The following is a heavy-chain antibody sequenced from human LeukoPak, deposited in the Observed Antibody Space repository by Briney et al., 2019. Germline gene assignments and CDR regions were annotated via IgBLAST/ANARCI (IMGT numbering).Heavy chain of an antibody. CDR3: ARDRTSTTRDAFDI. V-gene: IGHV4-39*02. D-gene: IGHD4-17*01. Sequence: SETLSLTCTVSGYSISSSSSYWGWIRQPPGEGLEWIGSIYYSGSTYYNTSLKSRVTISVDTSKNQFSLRLNSVTAADTAVYFCARDRTSTTRDAFDIWGQGTMVTVSS. CDR2: IYYSGST. CDR1: GYSISSSSSY. J-gene: IGHJ3*02.